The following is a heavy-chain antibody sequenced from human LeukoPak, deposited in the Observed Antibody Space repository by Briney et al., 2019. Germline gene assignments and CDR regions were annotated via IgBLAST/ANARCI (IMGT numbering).Heavy chain of an antibody. CDR3: ARVSGYDWESFYDY. D-gene: IGHD5-12*01. J-gene: IGHJ4*02. CDR1: GYTFTGYY. CDR2: INPNSGGT. V-gene: IGHV1-2*02. Sequence: GASVKVSCKASGYTFTGYYMHWVRQAPGQGLEWMGWINPNSGGTNYAQKFQGRVTMTRDTSISTAYMEQSRLRSDDTAVYYCARVSGYDWESFYDYWGQGTLVTVSS.